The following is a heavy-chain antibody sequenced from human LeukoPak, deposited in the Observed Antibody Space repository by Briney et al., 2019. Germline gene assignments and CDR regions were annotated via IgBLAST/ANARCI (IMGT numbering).Heavy chain of an antibody. V-gene: IGHV3-30-3*01. CDR1: GFTFSSYA. CDR2: ISYDGSNK. J-gene: IGHJ4*02. CDR3: ARGRYSFDY. Sequence: SGGSLRLSCAASGFTFSSYAMHWVRQAPGKGLEWVAVISYDGSNKYYADSVKGRFTISRDNSKNTLYLQMNSLRAEDTAVYYCARGRYSFDYWGQGTLVTVS.